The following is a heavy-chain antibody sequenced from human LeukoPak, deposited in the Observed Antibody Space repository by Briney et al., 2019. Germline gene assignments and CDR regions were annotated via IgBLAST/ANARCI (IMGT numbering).Heavy chain of an antibody. Sequence: GESLRLSCSASGFTFSRYAMHWVRQAPGKGLEYVSGINDNGGRTHYGDSVKGRFSISRDNSKNTLHLQTSTLRAEDTALYYCVKDVGGSYAFDYWGQGILVTVAS. CDR3: VKDVGGSYAFDY. V-gene: IGHV3-64D*09. D-gene: IGHD1-26*01. CDR2: INDNGGRT. J-gene: IGHJ4*02. CDR1: GFTFSRYA.